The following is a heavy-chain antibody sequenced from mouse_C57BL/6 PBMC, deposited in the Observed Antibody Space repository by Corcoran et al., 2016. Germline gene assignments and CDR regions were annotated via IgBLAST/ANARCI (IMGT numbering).Heavy chain of an antibody. V-gene: IGHV9-3*01. Sequence: QIQLVQSGPELKKPGETVKISCKASGYTFTTYGMSWVKQAPGKGLKWMGWINNYSGVPTYADDFKGRFAFSLETSASTAYLQINNLKNEDTATYFCARSYYDSHFDYWGQGTTLTVSS. D-gene: IGHD2-4*01. CDR3: ARSYYDSHFDY. J-gene: IGHJ2*01. CDR1: GYTFTTYG. CDR2: INNYSGVP.